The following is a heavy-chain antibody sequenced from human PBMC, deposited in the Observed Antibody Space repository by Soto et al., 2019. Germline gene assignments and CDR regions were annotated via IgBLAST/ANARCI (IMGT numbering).Heavy chain of an antibody. CDR2: INHSGST. J-gene: IGHJ4*02. CDR1: GGSFSGYY. D-gene: IGHD6-13*01. Sequence: QVQLQQWGAGLLKPSETLSLTCAVYGGSFSGYYWSWIRQPPGKGLEWIGEINHSGSTNYNPSLKSRVTISVDTSKNQFSLKLSSVTAADTAVYYSAREKQQLVRYFDYWGQGTLVTVSS. CDR3: AREKQQLVRYFDY. V-gene: IGHV4-34*01.